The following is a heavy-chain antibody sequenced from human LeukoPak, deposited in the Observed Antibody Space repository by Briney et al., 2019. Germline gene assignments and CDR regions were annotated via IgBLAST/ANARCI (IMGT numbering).Heavy chain of an antibody. J-gene: IGHJ4*02. D-gene: IGHD3-10*01. V-gene: IGHV4-39*01. CDR3: ARFGYVVQGVDY. CDR1: GGSISSSSYY. CDR2: IYYSGST. Sequence: PSETLSLTCTVSGGSISSSSYYWGWIRQPPGKGLEWIGSIYYSGSTYYNPSLKSRVTISVDTSKNQFSLKLSSVTAADTAVYYCARFGYVVQGVDYWGQGTLVTVSS.